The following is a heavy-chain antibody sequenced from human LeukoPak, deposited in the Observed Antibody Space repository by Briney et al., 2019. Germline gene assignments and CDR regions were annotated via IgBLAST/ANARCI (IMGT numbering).Heavy chain of an antibody. V-gene: IGHV1-46*01. CDR3: AKAFGLAGGSGYSFGNFDY. J-gene: IGHJ4*02. CDR1: GYTFTSYY. CDR2: INPSGGST. D-gene: IGHD5-18*01. Sequence: ASVKVSCKASGYTFTSYYMHWVRQAPGQGLEWMGIINPSGGSTSYAQKFQGRVTMTRDTSTSTVYMELSSLRAEDTAVYYCAKAFGLAGGSGYSFGNFDYWGQGTLVTVSS.